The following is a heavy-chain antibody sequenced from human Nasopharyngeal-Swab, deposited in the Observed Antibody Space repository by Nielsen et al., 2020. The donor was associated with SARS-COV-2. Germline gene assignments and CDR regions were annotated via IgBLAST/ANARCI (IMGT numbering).Heavy chain of an antibody. V-gene: IGHV3-30-3*01. CDR3: ARAGGSYYDSGGYYYLASAFDI. J-gene: IGHJ3*02. Sequence: GESLKISWAASGFNFSSYSMHWVRQAPGKGLGWVVVISYDGSNKYYADSVKGRFTISRDNSKNTLYLQMNSLRAEDTAVYYCARAGGSYYDSGGYYYLASAFDIWGQGTMVTVSS. D-gene: IGHD3-22*01. CDR1: GFNFSSYS. CDR2: ISYDGSNK.